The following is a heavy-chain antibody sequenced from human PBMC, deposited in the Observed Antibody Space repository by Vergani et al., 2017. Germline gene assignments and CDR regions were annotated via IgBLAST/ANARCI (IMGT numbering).Heavy chain of an antibody. CDR2: INHSGST. V-gene: IGHV4-34*01. CDR1: GGSISSYY. CDR3: ARGDTNYYYYYMDV. J-gene: IGHJ6*03. Sequence: QVQLQQWGAGLLKPSETLSLTCAVYGGSISSYYWSWIRQPPGKGLEWIGEINHSGSTNYNPSLKSRVTISVDTSKNQFSLKLSSVTAADTAVYYCARGDTNYYYYYMDVWGKGTTVTVSS.